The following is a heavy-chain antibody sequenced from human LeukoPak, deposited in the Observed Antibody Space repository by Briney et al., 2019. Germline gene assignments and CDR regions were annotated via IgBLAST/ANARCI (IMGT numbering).Heavy chain of an antibody. J-gene: IGHJ6*02. V-gene: IGHV3-74*01. Sequence: PGGSLRLSCAASGFIFSSYWIHWVRQAPGKGLLWLSRINNDGSSTSYADSVKGRFTISRDNAKSTAHLQVTGLRAEDTAVFYCVRDGGGYAMGVWGQGPAVPVSS. CDR2: INNDGSST. D-gene: IGHD2-15*01. CDR3: VRDGGGYAMGV. CDR1: GFIFSSYW.